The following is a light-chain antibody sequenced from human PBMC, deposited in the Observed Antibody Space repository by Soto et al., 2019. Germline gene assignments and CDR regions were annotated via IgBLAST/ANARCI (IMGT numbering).Light chain of an antibody. CDR1: QSISSW. V-gene: IGKV1-5*03. Sequence: DIQMTQSPSTLSASVGDRVTITCRASQSISSWLALYQQKPGKAPKVLIYKASNLQSGVPARFSGSGSGTDFTLTISSLQPDDFATYYCQQCNSYPPTFGQGTTVDIK. CDR2: KAS. J-gene: IGKJ1*01. CDR3: QQCNSYPPT.